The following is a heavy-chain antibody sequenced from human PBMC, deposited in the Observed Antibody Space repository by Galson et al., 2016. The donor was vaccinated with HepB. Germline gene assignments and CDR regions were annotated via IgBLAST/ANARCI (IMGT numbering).Heavy chain of an antibody. CDR1: DASISRSSYY. V-gene: IGHV4-39*01. D-gene: IGHD5-12*01. Sequence: SETLSLTCTVSDASISRSSYYWAWIRQPPGKGLEWIGSVYYSGSNYYNPSLKSRVTMSVDTSKNQFSLKVTSVTAADTAVYYCAYSGSDYTFDDWGQGTLVTVSS. CDR3: AYSGSDYTFDD. CDR2: VYYSGSN. J-gene: IGHJ4*02.